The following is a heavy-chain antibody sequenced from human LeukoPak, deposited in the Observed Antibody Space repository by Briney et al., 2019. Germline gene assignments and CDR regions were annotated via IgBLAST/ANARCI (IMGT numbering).Heavy chain of an antibody. V-gene: IGHV4-34*01. Sequence: SETLSLTCAVYGGSFNGYYWSWIRQPPGKGLEWIGEINHSGSTNYNPSLKSRVTISVDTSKNQFSLKLSSVTAADTAVYYCARVVAPQYYFDYWGQGTLVTVSS. CDR2: INHSGST. CDR1: GGSFNGYY. D-gene: IGHD5-12*01. J-gene: IGHJ4*02. CDR3: ARVVAPQYYFDY.